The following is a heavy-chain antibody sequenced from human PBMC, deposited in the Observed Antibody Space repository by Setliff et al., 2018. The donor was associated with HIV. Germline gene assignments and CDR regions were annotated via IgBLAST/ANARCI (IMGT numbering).Heavy chain of an antibody. V-gene: IGHV4-38-2*01. Sequence: SETLSLTCAVSGYSISSGYYWGWIRQPPGKGLEWIGSIYDSGSTHNNPSLKSRVSISVDTSKNQFSLNLRSVTAADQGVYYCARVPVPGANWFDPWGLGTLVTVSS. J-gene: IGHJ5*02. CDR3: ARVPVPGANWFDP. CDR1: GYSISSGYY. CDR2: IYDSGST.